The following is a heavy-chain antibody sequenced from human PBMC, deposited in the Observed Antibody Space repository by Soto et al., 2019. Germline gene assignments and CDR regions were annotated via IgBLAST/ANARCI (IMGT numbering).Heavy chain of an antibody. CDR2: ISGSGGST. V-gene: IGHV3-23*01. Sequence: GGSLRLSCAASGCTFSSYAMSLVRQAPGKGLEWVSAISGSGGSTYYADSVKGRFTISRDNSKNTLYLQMNSLRAEDTAVYYCAKENGYSSSWFEFDYWGQGTLVTVSS. CDR3: AKENGYSSSWFEFDY. J-gene: IGHJ4*02. D-gene: IGHD6-13*01. CDR1: GCTFSSYA.